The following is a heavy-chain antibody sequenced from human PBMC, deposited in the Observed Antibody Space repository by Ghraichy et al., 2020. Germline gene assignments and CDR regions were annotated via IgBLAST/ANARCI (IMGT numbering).Heavy chain of an antibody. CDR1: GFTFSSYG. Sequence: GGSLRLSCAASGFTFSSYGMHWVRQAPGKGLEWVAVIWYDGSNKYYAYSAKGRFTISRDNSKNTLYLQMNSLRAEDTAVYYCARDSSLGHSAYFDYWGQGTLVTVSS. V-gene: IGHV3-33*01. J-gene: IGHJ4*02. CDR3: ARDSSLGHSAYFDY. CDR2: IWYDGSNK. D-gene: IGHD3-16*02.